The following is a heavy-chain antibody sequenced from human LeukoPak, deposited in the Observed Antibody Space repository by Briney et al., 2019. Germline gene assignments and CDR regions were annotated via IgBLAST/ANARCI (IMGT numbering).Heavy chain of an antibody. CDR2: ISSSGSTI. CDR1: GFTFSSYG. J-gene: IGHJ4*02. D-gene: IGHD6-19*01. Sequence: GGSLRLSCAASGFTFSSYGMNWVRQAPGKGLEWVSYISSSGSTIYYADSVKGRFTISRDNAKNSLYLQMNSLRAEDTAVYYCARDNSWYSSGWYFDYWGQGTLVTVSS. V-gene: IGHV3-48*03. CDR3: ARDNSWYSSGWYFDY.